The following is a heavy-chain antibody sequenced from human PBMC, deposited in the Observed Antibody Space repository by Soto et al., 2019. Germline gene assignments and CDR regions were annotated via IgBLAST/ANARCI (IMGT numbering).Heavy chain of an antibody. J-gene: IGHJ6*02. V-gene: IGHV1-3*01. Sequence: QVQLVQSGAEVKKPGASVKVSCKASGYSFTSYAMHWVRQAPGQRLEWMGWINAGNGNTKYSQKFQGRVTITRDSSASTAYMELSSLRSEDTAVYYCVRAGTITGTSSPYYGMDVWGQGTTVTVSS. CDR2: INAGNGNT. D-gene: IGHD1-7*01. CDR1: GYSFTSYA. CDR3: VRAGTITGTSSPYYGMDV.